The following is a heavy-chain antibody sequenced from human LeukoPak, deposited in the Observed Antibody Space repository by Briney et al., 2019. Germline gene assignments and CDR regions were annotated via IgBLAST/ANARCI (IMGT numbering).Heavy chain of an antibody. Sequence: SETLSLTCTVSGGSISSYYWSWIRQPPGKGLEWIGYIYYSGSTNYNPSLKSRVTISVDTSKNQFSLKLSSVTAADTAVYYCARVDIVVVPATITYYYYMDVWGIGTTVTVSS. CDR1: GGSISSYY. J-gene: IGHJ6*03. CDR2: IYYSGST. CDR3: ARVDIVVVPATITYYYYMDV. D-gene: IGHD2-2*03. V-gene: IGHV4-59*01.